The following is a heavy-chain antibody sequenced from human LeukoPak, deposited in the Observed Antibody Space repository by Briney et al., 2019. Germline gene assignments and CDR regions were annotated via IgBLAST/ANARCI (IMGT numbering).Heavy chain of an antibody. CDR2: IYYSGST. Sequence: PSETLSLTCTVSGGSISSYYWSWIRQPPGKGLEWIGYIYYSGSTNYNPSLKSRVTISVDTSKNQFSLKLSSVTAADTAVYYCARGLVPAAINMDYWGQGTLVTVSS. CDR3: ARGLVPAAINMDY. V-gene: IGHV4-59*01. J-gene: IGHJ4*02. D-gene: IGHD2-2*01. CDR1: GGSISSYY.